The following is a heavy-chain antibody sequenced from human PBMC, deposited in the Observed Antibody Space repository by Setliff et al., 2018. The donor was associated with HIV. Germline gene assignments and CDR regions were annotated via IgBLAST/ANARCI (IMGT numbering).Heavy chain of an antibody. CDR2: IHYSGNT. Sequence: SETLSLTCAVYGGSFNDYYWTWIRQPPGKGLEWIGYIHYSGNTYYNPSLKSRLTISVDTSKNQFSLNLSSVTAADTATYYCARILISYGSGTHKYFDYWGQGTVVTVSS. J-gene: IGHJ4*02. CDR1: GGSFNDYY. V-gene: IGHV4-34*01. D-gene: IGHD3-10*01. CDR3: ARILISYGSGTHKYFDY.